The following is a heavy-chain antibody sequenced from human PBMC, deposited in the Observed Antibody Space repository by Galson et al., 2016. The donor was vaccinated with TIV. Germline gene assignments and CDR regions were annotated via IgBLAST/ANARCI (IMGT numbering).Heavy chain of an antibody. V-gene: IGHV3-7*01. J-gene: IGHJ4*02. CDR3: ARDHSYQSFDY. CDR1: GFTFDDYD. CDR2: IKEDGSTI. Sequence: SLRLSCAASGFTFDDYDMNWVRQAPGKGLEWVANIKEDGSTIYYVDSVEGRFTISRDNAKNSLYLQMNSLRAEDTAMYYCARDHSYQSFDYWGQGTLVTVSS. D-gene: IGHD2-2*01.